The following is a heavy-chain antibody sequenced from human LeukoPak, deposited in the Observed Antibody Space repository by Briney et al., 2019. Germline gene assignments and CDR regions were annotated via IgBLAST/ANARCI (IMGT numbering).Heavy chain of an antibody. D-gene: IGHD6-13*01. V-gene: IGHV3-30*02. CDR1: GFTFSSYA. CDR2: IWYDGSNK. Sequence: GGSLRLSCAASGFTFSSYAMHWVRQAPGKGLEWVAFIWYDGSNKYYADSVKGRFTISRDNSKNTLYLQMNSLRAEDTAVYYCAKVAMEQQLVRYDYWGQGTLVTVSS. CDR3: AKVAMEQQLVRYDY. J-gene: IGHJ4*02.